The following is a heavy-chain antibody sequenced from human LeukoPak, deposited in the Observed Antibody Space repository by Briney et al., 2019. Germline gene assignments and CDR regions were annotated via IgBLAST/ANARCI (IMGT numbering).Heavy chain of an antibody. CDR2: IIPIFGTA. Sequence: GASVKVSCKASGGTFSSYAISWVRQAPGQGLEWMGGIIPIFGTANYAQKFQGRVTITADKSTSTAYMELSSLRSEDTAVYYCALQWLLPYYFDYWGQGTLVTVSS. CDR3: ALQWLLPYYFDY. J-gene: IGHJ4*02. CDR1: GGTFSSYA. D-gene: IGHD3-22*01. V-gene: IGHV1-69*06.